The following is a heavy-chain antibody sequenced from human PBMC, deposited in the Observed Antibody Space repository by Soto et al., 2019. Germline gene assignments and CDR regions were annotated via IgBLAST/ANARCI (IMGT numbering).Heavy chain of an antibody. Sequence: SDTLSLTCSIYSGSFSGYYWSWIRQPPGKGLEWIGEISQSGNTNYSPSLKSRVSLSIDTSKKQFSLNLASVSAADTAVYYCARAPKVSGSSQTRPDFWGQGTLVTVCS. J-gene: IGHJ4*02. CDR1: SGSFSGYY. CDR3: ARAPKVSGSSQTRPDF. CDR2: ISQSGNT. D-gene: IGHD6-6*01. V-gene: IGHV4-34*01.